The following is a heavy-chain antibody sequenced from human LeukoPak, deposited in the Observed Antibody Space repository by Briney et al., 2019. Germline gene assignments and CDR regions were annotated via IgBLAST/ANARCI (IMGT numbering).Heavy chain of an antibody. CDR2: INPSGGST. CDR1: GYTLTSYY. J-gene: IGHJ4*02. D-gene: IGHD1-26*01. Sequence: GASVKVSCKASGYTLTSYYMHWVRQAPAQGLERMGIINPSGGSTTYAQKFQGRVTMTSDTSTSTVYMELSSLRSEETALYYCARGRAVGVRAGFDYWGQGTPVTVSS. CDR3: ARGRAVGVRAGFDY. V-gene: IGHV1-46*03.